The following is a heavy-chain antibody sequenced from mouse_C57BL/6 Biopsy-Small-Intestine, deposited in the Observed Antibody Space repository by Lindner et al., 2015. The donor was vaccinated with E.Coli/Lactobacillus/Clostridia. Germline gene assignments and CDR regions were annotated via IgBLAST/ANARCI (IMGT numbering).Heavy chain of an antibody. D-gene: IGHD2-3*01. CDR1: GYEFSTYW. V-gene: IGHV1-80*01. CDR3: ARHGYYDSYYVMDY. Sequence: VQLQESGAELVKPGASVKISCKASGYEFSTYWMNWVKQRPGKGLEWIGQIYPGDGDTNYNGKFKGKATLTADKSSNTAFMQLSSLTSEDSAVYFCARHGYYDSYYVMDYWGQGTSVTVSS. CDR2: IYPGDGDT. J-gene: IGHJ4*01.